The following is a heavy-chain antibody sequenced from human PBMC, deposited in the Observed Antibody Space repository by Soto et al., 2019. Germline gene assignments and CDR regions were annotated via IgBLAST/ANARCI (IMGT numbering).Heavy chain of an antibody. CDR3: ARDIPGGYVGR. CDR1: GGTFSSYT. D-gene: IGHD1-26*01. CDR2: IIPILGIA. V-gene: IGHV1-69*08. Sequence: QVQLVQSGAEVKKPGSSVKVSCKASGGTFSSYTISWVRQAPGQGLEWMGRIIPILGIANYAQKFQGRVTIPADKSTSTAYMELSSLRSEDTAVYYCARDIPGGYVGRWGQGTLVTVSS. J-gene: IGHJ4*02.